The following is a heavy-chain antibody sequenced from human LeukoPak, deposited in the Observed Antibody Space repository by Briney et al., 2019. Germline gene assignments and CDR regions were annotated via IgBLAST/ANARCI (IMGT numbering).Heavy chain of an antibody. CDR3: ARLSTYYYDSSKAFDI. CDR2: IYYSGST. V-gene: IGHV4-39*01. Sequence: GSLRLSCAASGFTFSSYWMSWVRQAPGKGLEWIGSIYYSGSTYYNPSLKSRVTISVDTSKNQFSLKLSSVTAADTAVYYCARLSTYYYDSSKAFDIWGQGTMVTVSS. D-gene: IGHD3-22*01. CDR1: GFTFSSYW. J-gene: IGHJ3*02.